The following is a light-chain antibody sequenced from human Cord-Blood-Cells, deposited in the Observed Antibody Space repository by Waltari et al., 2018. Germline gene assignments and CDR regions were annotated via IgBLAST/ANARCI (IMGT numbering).Light chain of an antibody. V-gene: IGLV1-40*01. CDR1: SSHIGAGYD. J-gene: IGLJ2*01. CDR2: GNS. Sequence: QSVLTQPPSVSAAPGQRVTISCTGSSSHIGAGYDVHWYQQLPGTAPNRLIYGNSNRPSGVPDRFSGSKSGTSASLAITGLQAEDEADYYCQSYDSSLSGSVFGGGTKLTVL. CDR3: QSYDSSLSGSV.